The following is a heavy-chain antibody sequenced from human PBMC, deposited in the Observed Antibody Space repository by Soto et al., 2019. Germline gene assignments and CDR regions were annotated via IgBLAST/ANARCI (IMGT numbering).Heavy chain of an antibody. D-gene: IGHD1-26*01. V-gene: IGHV3-30*03. Sequence: LSCAASGFNFGFFGMHWVRQAPGKGLEWVAFISGDGINTQYADSVRGRFTLSRDYSRKTMYLQMDSLRDEDTALYYCARGNLSFDFDSWGLGTLVTVSS. CDR3: ARGNLSFDFDS. CDR2: ISGDGINT. CDR1: GFNFGFFG. J-gene: IGHJ4*02.